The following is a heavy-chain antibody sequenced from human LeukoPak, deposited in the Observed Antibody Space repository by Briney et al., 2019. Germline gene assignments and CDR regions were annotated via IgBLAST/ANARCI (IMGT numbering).Heavy chain of an antibody. Sequence: WETLSLTCTVSGFSISGYYRSWIRQPPGKGLEWIAYMYNSGSSNYNPSLKSRVSISVDTSKNQFSLKLSSVTAADTAVYYCARGLLYDWGTYPGGFDPWGQGTLVTVSS. J-gene: IGHJ5*02. D-gene: IGHD3-16*02. CDR1: GFSISGYY. CDR2: MYNSGSS. CDR3: ARGLLYDWGTYPGGFDP. V-gene: IGHV4-59*01.